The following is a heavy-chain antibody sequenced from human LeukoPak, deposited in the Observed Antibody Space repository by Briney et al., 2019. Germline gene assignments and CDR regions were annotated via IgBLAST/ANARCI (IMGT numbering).Heavy chain of an antibody. CDR3: ARDRDLGSSGYYVDY. V-gene: IGHV1-69*10. CDR2: IIPILGIA. Sequence: ASVKVFYKASGGTFSSYTISWVRQAPGQGLEWMGRIIPILGIANYAQKFQGRVTITADKSTSTAYMKLSSLRSEDTAVYYCARDRDLGSSGYYVDYWGQGTLVTGSS. CDR1: GGTFSSYT. J-gene: IGHJ4*02. D-gene: IGHD3-22*01.